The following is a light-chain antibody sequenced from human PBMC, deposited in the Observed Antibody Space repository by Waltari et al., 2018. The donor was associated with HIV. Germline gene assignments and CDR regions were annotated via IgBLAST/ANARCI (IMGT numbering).Light chain of an antibody. Sequence: QSVLTQPPSVSGAPGQRVTISCTGSTSNIVAGYNIHCYQQIPRTATKPLIYVTSFRPLRVPDRCTGARSGTSASLAITGFQAEDEDDDYCQSYDSSLSGSVFGGGTKLTVL. V-gene: IGLV1-40*01. CDR2: VTS. J-gene: IGLJ2*01. CDR3: QSYDSSLSGSV. CDR1: TSNIVAGYN.